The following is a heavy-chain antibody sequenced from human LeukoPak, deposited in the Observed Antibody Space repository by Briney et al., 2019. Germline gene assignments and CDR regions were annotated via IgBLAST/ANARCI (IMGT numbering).Heavy chain of an antibody. D-gene: IGHD4/OR15-4a*01. CDR1: GFTFSSYG. CDR3: AKDFSQRMGAGLFDP. CDR2: ISYDGSNK. J-gene: IGHJ5*02. Sequence: PGRSLRLSCAASGFTFSSYGMHWVRQAPGKGLEWVAVISYDGSNKYYADSVKGRFTISRDNSKNTLYLQMNSLRAEDTAVYYCAKDFSQRMGAGLFDPWGQGTLVTVSS. V-gene: IGHV3-30*18.